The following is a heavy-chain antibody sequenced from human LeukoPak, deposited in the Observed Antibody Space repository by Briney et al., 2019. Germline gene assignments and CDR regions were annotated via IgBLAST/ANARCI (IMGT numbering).Heavy chain of an antibody. D-gene: IGHD4-17*01. J-gene: IGHJ6*02. CDR1: GGSISSYY. Sequence: PSETLSLTCTVSGGSISSYYWSWIRQAPGKGLEWMGYMYYSGSTNYNPSLKNRVTISVDTSKNQFSLKLTSVTAADTAVYYCASGSSTVKFYYGIDVWGRGTTVTVSS. CDR3: ASGSSTVKFYYGIDV. V-gene: IGHV4-59*01. CDR2: MYYSGST.